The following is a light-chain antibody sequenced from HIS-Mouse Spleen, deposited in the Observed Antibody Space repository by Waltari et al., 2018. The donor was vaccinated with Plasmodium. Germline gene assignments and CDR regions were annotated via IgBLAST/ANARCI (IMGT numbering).Light chain of an antibody. CDR2: EDS. CDR1: ALPNKY. Sequence: SYELTQPPSVSVSPGQTARITCSADALPNKYAYWYQQKSGQAPVLVIYEDSKRPSGIPERFSGSSSGTMATLTISGAQVEDEADDYCYSTDSSGNHRVFGGGTKLTVL. CDR3: YSTDSSGNHRV. J-gene: IGLJ3*02. V-gene: IGLV3-10*01.